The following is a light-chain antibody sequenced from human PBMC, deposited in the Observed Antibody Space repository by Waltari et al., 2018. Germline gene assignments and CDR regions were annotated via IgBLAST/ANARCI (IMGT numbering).Light chain of an antibody. CDR3: QAWDSSTAV. CDR1: TLGDKY. Sequence: SYELTQPPSVSVSPGQQASITCSGSTLGDKYACWYQQRPGQSPVLVIYQDNKRPSGIPERFSGSNSGNTATLTISGTQAMDEADYYCQAWDSSTAVFGGGTKLTVL. V-gene: IGLV3-1*01. CDR2: QDN. J-gene: IGLJ2*01.